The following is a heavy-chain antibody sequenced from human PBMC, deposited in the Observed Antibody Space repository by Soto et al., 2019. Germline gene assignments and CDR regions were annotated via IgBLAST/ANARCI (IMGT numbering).Heavy chain of an antibody. V-gene: IGHV1-2*02. J-gene: IGHJ4*02. D-gene: IGHD5-12*01. CDR3: ARGRSGQIGVFY. Sequence: ASVKVSCKASGYTFTGHYIHWVRQAPEQGPEWMGEIGPESGATRYAQKFQGRVTMTRDMSITTVYMELNNLSPDDTAVYYCARGRSGQIGVFYWGQRTPVTVSS. CDR2: IGPESGAT. CDR1: GYTFTGHY.